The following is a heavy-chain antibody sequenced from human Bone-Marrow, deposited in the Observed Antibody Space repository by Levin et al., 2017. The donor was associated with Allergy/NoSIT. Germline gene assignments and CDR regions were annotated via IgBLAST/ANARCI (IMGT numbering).Heavy chain of an antibody. V-gene: IGHV3-7*01. J-gene: IGHJ4*02. Sequence: GGSLRLSCAASGFTFSSYWMSWVRQAPGKGLEWVANIKQDGSEKYYVDSVKGRFTISRDNAKNSLYLQMNSLRAEDTAVYYCARAYSSSGYVAYYFDYWGQGTLVTVSS. CDR3: ARAYSSSGYVAYYFDY. D-gene: IGHD6-13*01. CDR2: IKQDGSEK. CDR1: GFTFSSYW.